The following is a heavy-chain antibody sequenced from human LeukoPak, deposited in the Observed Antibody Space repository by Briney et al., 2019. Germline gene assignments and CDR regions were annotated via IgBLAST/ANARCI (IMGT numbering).Heavy chain of an antibody. V-gene: IGHV3-66*01. CDR3: AKWATYYYDSSGYYRGGDDY. D-gene: IGHD3-22*01. CDR1: GFTVSSNY. Sequence: GGSLRLSCAASGFTVSSNYMSWVRQAPGKGLEWVSVIYSGGSTYYADSVKGRFTISRDNSKNTLSLQLYSLRAEDTAVYYCAKWATYYYDSSGYYRGGDDYWGQGTLVTVSS. J-gene: IGHJ4*02. CDR2: IYSGGST.